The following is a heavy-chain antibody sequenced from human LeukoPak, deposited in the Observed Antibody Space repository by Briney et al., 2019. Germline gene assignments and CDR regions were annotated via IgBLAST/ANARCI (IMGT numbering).Heavy chain of an antibody. J-gene: IGHJ4*02. V-gene: IGHV4-61*01. CDR1: GGSVSRGSYY. CDR3: ARGSGSGSYYPDY. Sequence: SETPSLTCTVSGGSVSRGSYYWSWIRQPPGKGLEGIGYIYYSGSTNYNPSLKSRVTISVDTSKNQFSLKLSSVTAADTAVYYCARGSGSGSYYPDYWGQGTLVTVSS. CDR2: IYYSGST. D-gene: IGHD3-10*01.